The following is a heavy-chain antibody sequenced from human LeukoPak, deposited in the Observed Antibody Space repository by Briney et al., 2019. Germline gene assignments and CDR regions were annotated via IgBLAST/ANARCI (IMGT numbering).Heavy chain of an antibody. D-gene: IGHD2-15*01. V-gene: IGHV3-30*02. CDR2: LRYDGSNK. J-gene: IGHJ6*03. CDR3: AKVAQFGVVAPGYMDV. CDR1: GFTFSSYG. Sequence: GGSLRLSCAASGFTFSSYGMHWVRQAPGKGLGWVAFLRYDGSNKYYADSVKGRFTISRDNSKNTLYLQMNSLRAEDTAVYYCAKVAQFGVVAPGYMDVWGKGTTVTVSS.